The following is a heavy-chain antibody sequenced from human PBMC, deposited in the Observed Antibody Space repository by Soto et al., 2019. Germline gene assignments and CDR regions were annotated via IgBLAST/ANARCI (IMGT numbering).Heavy chain of an antibody. Sequence: QLVESGGGLVTPGESLRLSCVASGFTFSHAWMSWVRQAPGKGLEWIGRITSKSAGETTAYAAPVTGRFTVSRDDLKNTLYLQVNSLKTEDTGIYYCYTEHTLFMAHWGQGTLVTVSS. CDR3: YTEHTLFMAH. J-gene: IGHJ4*02. V-gene: IGHV3-15*01. CDR1: GFTFSHAW. CDR2: ITSKSAGETT.